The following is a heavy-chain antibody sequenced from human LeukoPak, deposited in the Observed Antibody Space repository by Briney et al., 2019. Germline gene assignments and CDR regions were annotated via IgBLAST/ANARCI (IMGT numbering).Heavy chain of an antibody. CDR2: IKQDGSEK. Sequence: GGSLRLSCTASGFTFSTYWMSWVRQAPGKGLEWVANIKQDGSEKYYVDSVKGRFTISRDNAKNSLYLQMNSLRAEDTAVYYCARVLRYCSGGSCYPYYFDYWGQGTLVTVSS. V-gene: IGHV3-7*01. CDR1: GFTFSTYW. CDR3: ARVLRYCSGGSCYPYYFDY. D-gene: IGHD2-15*01. J-gene: IGHJ4*02.